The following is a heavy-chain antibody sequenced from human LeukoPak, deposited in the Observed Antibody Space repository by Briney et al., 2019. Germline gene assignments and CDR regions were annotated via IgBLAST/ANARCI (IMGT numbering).Heavy chain of an antibody. CDR1: GYPISSGYY. CDR2: IYHSGST. D-gene: IGHD3-10*01. J-gene: IGHJ5*02. Sequence: SETLSLTCTASGYPISSGYYWGWIRQPPGKGLEWIGSIYHSGSTYYNPSLKSRVTISVDTSKSQFSLKLSSVTAADTAVYYCARGTMVRGVLRLSSNWFDPWGQGTLVTVSS. V-gene: IGHV4-38-2*02. CDR3: ARGTMVRGVLRLSSNWFDP.